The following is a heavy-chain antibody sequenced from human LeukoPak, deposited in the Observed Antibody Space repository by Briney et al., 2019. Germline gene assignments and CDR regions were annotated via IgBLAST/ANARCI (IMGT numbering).Heavy chain of an antibody. CDR1: EITASNFY. D-gene: IGHD1-1*01. V-gene: IGHV3-53*01. CDR2: ISNNDVT. Sequence: GGSLRLSCAASEITASNFYMMWVRQAPGKGLEWVSYISNNDVTKYADSVRGRLTISRDNSKNILYLQMNSLRVEDTAMYWCASSVTTVGAYDYWGQGAPVTVSS. CDR3: ASSVTTVGAYDY. J-gene: IGHJ4*02.